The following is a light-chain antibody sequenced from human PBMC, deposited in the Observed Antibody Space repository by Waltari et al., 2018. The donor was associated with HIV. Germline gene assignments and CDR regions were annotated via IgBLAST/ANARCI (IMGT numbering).Light chain of an antibody. Sequence: QSALTQPASVSGSPGQSIPISCTGTSSDVGNYNSVTWFQHHPDTAPKRICFDFMKLPPWISSRFSGSKAGKTASLIISGLQPEDEADYFCTSYTSGATWVFGGGTRVTVL. CDR1: SSDVGNYNS. V-gene: IGLV2-14*02. J-gene: IGLJ3*02. CDR2: DFM. CDR3: TSYTSGATWV.